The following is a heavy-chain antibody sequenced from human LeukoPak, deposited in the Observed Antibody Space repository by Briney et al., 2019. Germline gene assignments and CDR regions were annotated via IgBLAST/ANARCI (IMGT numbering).Heavy chain of an antibody. Sequence: ASVKVSCKTSGYTFTNYDINWVRQATGQGLEWMGWMNPNSGNTGYAQKFQGRVTITRDTSISTAYMELSSLRSEDTVVYYCARDGDLDYGDYGSSGIHFDYWGQGTLVTVSP. CDR3: ARDGDLDYGDYGSSGIHFDY. CDR2: MNPNSGNT. V-gene: IGHV1-8*03. CDR1: GYTFTNYD. D-gene: IGHD4-17*01. J-gene: IGHJ4*02.